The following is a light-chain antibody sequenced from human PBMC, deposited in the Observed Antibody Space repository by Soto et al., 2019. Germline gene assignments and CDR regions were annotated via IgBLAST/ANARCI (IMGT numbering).Light chain of an antibody. CDR3: SSFTSRLTFV. CDR1: RSDVGAYNY. CDR2: EVT. Sequence: LTQPASVSGSPGQSIAISCTGTRSDVGAYNYVSWYQQHPGKAPKLMISEVTNRPSGVSDRFSGSKSGNTASLTISGLQAEDEADYYCSSFTSRLTFVFGTGTKVTVL. V-gene: IGLV2-14*01. J-gene: IGLJ1*01.